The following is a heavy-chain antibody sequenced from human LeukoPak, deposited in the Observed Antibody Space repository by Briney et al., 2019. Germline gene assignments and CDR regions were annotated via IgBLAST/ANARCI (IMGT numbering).Heavy chain of an antibody. D-gene: IGHD7-27*01. Sequence: ASVKVSCKTSGYTFTGYYMHWVRQAPEQGLEWMGWINPNSGGTNYAQNFQGRVTMTRDTSISTAYMELSRLSSDDTAVYYCAPTGARMYYFDYWGQGTLVTVSS. CDR2: INPNSGGT. V-gene: IGHV1-2*02. J-gene: IGHJ4*02. CDR3: APTGARMYYFDY. CDR1: GYTFTGYY.